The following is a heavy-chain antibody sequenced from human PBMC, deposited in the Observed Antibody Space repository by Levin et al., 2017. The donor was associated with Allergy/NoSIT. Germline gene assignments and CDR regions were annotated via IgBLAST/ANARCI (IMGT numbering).Heavy chain of an antibody. D-gene: IGHD6-19*01. J-gene: IGHJ5*02. CDR2: ISSSSSTI. CDR3: AREGSSGPSFNWFDP. V-gene: IGHV3-48*02. Sequence: PGGSLRLSCAASGFTFSSYSMNWVRQAPGKGLEWVSYISSSSSTIYYADSVKGRFTISRDNAKNSLYLQMNSLRDEDTAVYYCAREGSSGPSFNWFDPWGQGTLVTVSS. CDR1: GFTFSSYS.